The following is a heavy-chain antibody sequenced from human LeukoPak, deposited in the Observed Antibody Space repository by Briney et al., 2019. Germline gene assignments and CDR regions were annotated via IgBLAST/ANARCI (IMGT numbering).Heavy chain of an antibody. CDR1: GGSISSYY. CDR2: IYYSGST. J-gene: IGHJ4*02. D-gene: IGHD5-18*01. V-gene: IGHV4-59*01. CDR3: ARGRGYSYGYYFDY. Sequence: SVTLSLTCTVSGGSISSYYWSWIRQPPGRGLEWIGYIYYSGSTNYNPSLKSRVTISVDTSKSQFSLKLSSVTAADTAVYYCARGRGYSYGYYFDYWGQGTLVTVSS.